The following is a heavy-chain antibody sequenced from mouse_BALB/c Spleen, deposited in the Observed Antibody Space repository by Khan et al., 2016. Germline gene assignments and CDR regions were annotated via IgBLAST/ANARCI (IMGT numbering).Heavy chain of an antibody. J-gene: IGHJ3*01. V-gene: IGHV3-6*02. D-gene: IGHD1-1*02. CDR2: ISYDGSN. CDR3: ATYGSYEGFDY. CDR1: GYPITRGYY. Sequence: VQLEESGPGLVKPSQSLSLTCPVTGYPITRGYYWNWIRQFPGNKLEWMGYISYDGSNNYNPSLKNRIPINRDPSQNPFFLKLNSVTTEETDTYSSATYGSYEGFDYWGQGTLVTVSA.